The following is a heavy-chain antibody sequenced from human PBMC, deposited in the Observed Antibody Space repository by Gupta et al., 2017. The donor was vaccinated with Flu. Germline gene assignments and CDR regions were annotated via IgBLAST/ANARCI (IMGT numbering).Heavy chain of an antibody. CDR2: ISSSSSYI. CDR1: GFTFSSYS. CDR3: ARGTAMVSGVGY. V-gene: IGHV3-21*01. Sequence: EVQLVESGGGLVKPGGSLRLSCAASGFTFSSYSMNWVRQAPGKGLEWVSSISSSSSYIYYADSVKGRFTISRDNAKNSLYLQMNSLRAEDTAVYYCARGTAMVSGVGYWGQGTLVTVSS. D-gene: IGHD5-18*01. J-gene: IGHJ4*02.